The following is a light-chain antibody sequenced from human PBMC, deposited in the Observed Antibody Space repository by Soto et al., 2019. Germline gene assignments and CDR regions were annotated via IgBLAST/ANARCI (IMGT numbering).Light chain of an antibody. Sequence: QSALTQPRSVSGSPGQSVTISCTGTSSDVGAYNYVSWFQLHPGKAPQLMTYDVNKRPSGVPDRFSGSKSGITASLTISGLQAEDEADYYCCSYAGSYTYVFGTGTKLTVL. J-gene: IGLJ1*01. V-gene: IGLV2-11*01. CDR1: SSDVGAYNY. CDR3: CSYAGSYTYV. CDR2: DVN.